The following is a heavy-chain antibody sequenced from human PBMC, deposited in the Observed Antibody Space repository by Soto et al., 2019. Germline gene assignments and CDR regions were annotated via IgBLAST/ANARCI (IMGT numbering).Heavy chain of an antibody. V-gene: IGHV1-69*01. J-gene: IGHJ6*02. D-gene: IGHD6-13*01. CDR2: IIPIFGTA. Sequence: QVQLVQSGAEVKKPGSSVKVSCKASGGTFSSYAISWVRQAPGQGLEWMGGIIPIFGTANYAQKFQGRVTITADESTSTAYMELSSLRSEDTAVYYCARVLRIAAAGGVEDYYYGMDVWGQGTTVTVSS. CDR3: ARVLRIAAAGGVEDYYYGMDV. CDR1: GGTFSSYA.